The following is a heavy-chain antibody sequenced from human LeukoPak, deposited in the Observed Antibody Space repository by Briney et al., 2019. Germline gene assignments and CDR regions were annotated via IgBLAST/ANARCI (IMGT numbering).Heavy chain of an antibody. CDR3: ARYDSRGSASTRFDY. CDR1: GYSLGKNYY. D-gene: IGHD3-16*01. J-gene: IGHJ4*02. V-gene: IGHV4-38-2*01. CDR2: IYGTGST. Sequence: SETLFLTCAVSGYSLGKNYYWGWIRQPPGKGLEWIGRIYGTGSTSYNPSLMNRVTMSVDTSKNHFSLKLTSVTAADTAVYYCARYDSRGSASTRFDYWGQGILVTISS.